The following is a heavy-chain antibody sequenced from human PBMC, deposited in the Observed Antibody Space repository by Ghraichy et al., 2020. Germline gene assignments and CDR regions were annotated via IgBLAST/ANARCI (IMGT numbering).Heavy chain of an antibody. CDR3: ARDMRLGQLSLPVFDY. J-gene: IGHJ4*02. Sequence: ETLSLTCAASGFTFSRYWMHWVRQVQGKGLVWVSHINSDGSSTNYADSVKGRFTISRDTAKNTLYLQMNSLRVADAAVYYCARDMRLGQLSLPVFDYWGQGTLVTVSS. V-gene: IGHV3-74*01. CDR1: GFTFSRYW. CDR2: INSDGSST. D-gene: IGHD3-16*02.